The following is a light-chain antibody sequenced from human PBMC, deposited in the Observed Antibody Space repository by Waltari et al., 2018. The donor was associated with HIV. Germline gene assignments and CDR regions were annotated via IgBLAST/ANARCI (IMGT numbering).Light chain of an antibody. CDR1: QSVSSN. CDR2: GAS. J-gene: IGKJ1*01. V-gene: IGKV3-15*01. Sequence: EIVMTQSPATLSVSPGERVTLSCRASQSVSSNLAWYQQKPGQAPRLLIYGASARATGIPATFSGSGAETDFTLTVSNLQSEDFATYYCQQYSNWPRTFGNGTKVEI. CDR3: QQYSNWPRT.